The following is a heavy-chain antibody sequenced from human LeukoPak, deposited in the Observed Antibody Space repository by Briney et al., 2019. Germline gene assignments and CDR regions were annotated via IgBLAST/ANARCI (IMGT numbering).Heavy chain of an antibody. CDR2: INPDSGGT. V-gene: IGHV1-2*06. Sequence: ASVKVSCKASGYTFTGYYMHWVRQAPGQGLEWMGRINPDSGGTNYAQKFRGRVTMTRDTSISTAYMELSRLRSDDTAVYYCARVVAMAGVPVYWGQGTLVTVSS. J-gene: IGHJ4*02. D-gene: IGHD2-15*01. CDR3: ARVVAMAGVPVY. CDR1: GYTFTGYY.